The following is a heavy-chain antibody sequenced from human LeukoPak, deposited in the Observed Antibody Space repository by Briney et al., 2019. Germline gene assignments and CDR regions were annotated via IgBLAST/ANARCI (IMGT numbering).Heavy chain of an antibody. CDR3: AGGHPTYYYDSSHLDY. V-gene: IGHV4-31*03. Sequence: SQTLSLTCTVSGGSISSGGYYWSWIRQHPGKGLEWIGYIYYSGSTYYNPSLKSRVTISVDTSKNQFSLKLSSVTAADTAVYYCAGGHPTYYYDSSHLDYWGQGTLVTVSS. CDR1: GGSISSGGYY. J-gene: IGHJ4*02. D-gene: IGHD3-22*01. CDR2: IYYSGST.